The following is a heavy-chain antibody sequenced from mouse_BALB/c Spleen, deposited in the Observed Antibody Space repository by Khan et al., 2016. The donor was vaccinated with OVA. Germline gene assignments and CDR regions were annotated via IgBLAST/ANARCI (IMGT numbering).Heavy chain of an antibody. Sequence: QVQLQQPGAELMKPGASVKISCKATGFTFSNYWIEWVKQRPGHGLEWIGQILPGSGDTNYNEKFEGKATFTADTSSNTAYMQLSSLTSEDSAVYYCALYGSGGDYWGQGTTLTVSS. J-gene: IGHJ2*01. D-gene: IGHD1-1*01. CDR2: ILPGSGDT. V-gene: IGHV1-9*01. CDR3: ALYGSGGDY. CDR1: GFTFSNYW.